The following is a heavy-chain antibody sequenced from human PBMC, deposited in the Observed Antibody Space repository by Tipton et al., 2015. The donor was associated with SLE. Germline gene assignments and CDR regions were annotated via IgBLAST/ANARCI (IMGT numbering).Heavy chain of an antibody. D-gene: IGHD2-15*01. CDR1: GFTFSSYG. Sequence: GSLRLSCAASGFTFSSYGMHWVRQAPGKGLEWVAFIRYDGSNKYYADSVKGRFTISRGNSKNTLYLQMNSLRAEDTAVYYCAKDQFRYSPIDYYYGMDVWGQGTTVTVSS. J-gene: IGHJ6*02. CDR2: IRYDGSNK. V-gene: IGHV3-30*02. CDR3: AKDQFRYSPIDYYYGMDV.